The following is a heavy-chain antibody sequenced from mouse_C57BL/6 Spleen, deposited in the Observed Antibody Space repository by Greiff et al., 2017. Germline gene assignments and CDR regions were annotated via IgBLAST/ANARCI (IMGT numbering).Heavy chain of an antibody. V-gene: IGHV1-82*01. CDR1: GYAFSSSW. Sequence: QVQLQQSGPELVKPGASVKISCKASGYAFSSSWMNWVKQRPGKGLEWIGRIYPGDGDTNYNGKFKGKATLTADKSSSTAYMQLSSLTSEDSAVYFCARRELRVGVDDYDGSPVDYWGQGTTLTVSS. CDR2: IYPGDGDT. J-gene: IGHJ2*01. CDR3: ARRELRVGVDDYDGSPVDY. D-gene: IGHD2-4*01.